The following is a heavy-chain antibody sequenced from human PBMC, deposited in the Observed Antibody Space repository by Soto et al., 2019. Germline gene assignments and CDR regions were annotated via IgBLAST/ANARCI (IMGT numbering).Heavy chain of an antibody. CDR1: GYTFTSYV. Sequence: ASVKVSRKASGYTFTSYVIHWVRQAPGQRLEWMGWINAVNGDTEYSQKFQGRVTITRDTSASKAYMELSSLTSEDTAVYYCARDLGTMFRGVIVYYYAMDVWGQGTTVTVSS. CDR3: ARDLGTMFRGVIVYYYAMDV. J-gene: IGHJ6*02. V-gene: IGHV1-3*01. CDR2: INAVNGDT. D-gene: IGHD3-10*01.